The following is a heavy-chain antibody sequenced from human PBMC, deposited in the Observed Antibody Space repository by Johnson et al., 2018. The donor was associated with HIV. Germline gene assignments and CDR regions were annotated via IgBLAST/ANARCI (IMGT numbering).Heavy chain of an antibody. D-gene: IGHD5-12*01. Sequence: QVQLVESGGGVVQPGGSLRLSCAASGFTFSSYGMHWVRQAPGKGLEWVAFIRYDGSNKYYADFVKGRFTISRDNSRNTVYLQMSKLRTEETAVYYCAKGEAQEGWIQLGSYAFDFWGRGTLVTVSS. V-gene: IGHV3-30*02. CDR1: GFTFSSYG. J-gene: IGHJ3*01. CDR2: IRYDGSNK. CDR3: AKGEAQEGWIQLGSYAFDF.